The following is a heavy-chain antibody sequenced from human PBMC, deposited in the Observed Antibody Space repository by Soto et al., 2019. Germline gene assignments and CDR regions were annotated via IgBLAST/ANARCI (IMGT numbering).Heavy chain of an antibody. CDR1: GYSFTRYW. D-gene: IGHD5-18*01. V-gene: IGHV5-51*01. Sequence: PGESLKISCKGSGYSFTRYWIGWVRQTPGKGLEWMGIIYPGDSDTRYSPSFQGQVTISADKSISTAYLQWGSLKASDTAMYYCARSDTAMVHNFTYGGKGTLVPVSP. CDR2: IYPGDSDT. CDR3: ARSDTAMVHNFTY. J-gene: IGHJ4*02.